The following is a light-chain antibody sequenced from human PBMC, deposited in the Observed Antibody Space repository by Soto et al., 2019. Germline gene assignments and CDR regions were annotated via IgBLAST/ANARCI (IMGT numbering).Light chain of an antibody. CDR2: GNS. V-gene: IGLV1-40*01. CDR1: SSNIGAGYD. CDR3: QSYDSSLGYV. Sequence: QSVLTQPPSVSGAPGQRVTISCTGSSSNIGAGYDVHWYQQLPGTAPKLLIYGNSNRPSEVPDRFSGSKSGTSSSLAITGLQAEDEADYYCQSYDSSLGYVFGTGTKLTVL. J-gene: IGLJ1*01.